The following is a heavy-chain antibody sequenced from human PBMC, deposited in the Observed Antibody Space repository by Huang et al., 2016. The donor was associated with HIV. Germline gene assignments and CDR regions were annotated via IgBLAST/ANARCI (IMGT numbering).Heavy chain of an antibody. J-gene: IGHJ6*02. D-gene: IGHD2-2*01. V-gene: IGHV5-51*01. Sequence: EVQLVQSGAEVKKPGESLKISCKGSGYSFTSYWIGWVRQMPGKGLEWMGAIYTGDYTTSYSPSFKVKVNMSADKSITTAYLQGSSLKASDTAMYYCARRCSCSSIGCVYGLDVCGQGTTVTVS. CDR1: GYSFTSYW. CDR3: ARRCSCSSIGCVYGLDV. CDR2: IYTGDYTT.